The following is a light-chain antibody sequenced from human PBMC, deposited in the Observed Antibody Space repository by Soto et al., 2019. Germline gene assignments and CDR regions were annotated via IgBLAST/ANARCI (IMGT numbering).Light chain of an antibody. J-gene: IGKJ1*01. V-gene: IGKV3-15*01. CDR2: GAS. Sequence: EVVMTQSPVPLSVSPGDRATLSCRASQSVSSNLAWFQQKFGRAPRLLMYGASTRATDVPARFSGSGSGTEFNLTLSSLQSEDFAVYFCQQYSLWPKTFGQGTRVEIK. CDR3: QQYSLWPKT. CDR1: QSVSSN.